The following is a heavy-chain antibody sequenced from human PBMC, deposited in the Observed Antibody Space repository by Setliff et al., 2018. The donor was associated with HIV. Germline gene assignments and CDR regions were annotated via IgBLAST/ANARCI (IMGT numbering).Heavy chain of an antibody. CDR2: IKQDGSEK. CDR3: ASPQHSTSPDYGFDL. D-gene: IGHD5-18*01. Sequence: GGSLRLSCAASGFTFSTYWMSWVRQAPGKGLEWVANIKQDGSEKNYMDSVKGRFTISRDNAKKSLFLHMSSLRAEDTAVYFCASPQHSTSPDYGFDLWGQGTMVTVS. J-gene: IGHJ3*01. V-gene: IGHV3-7*05. CDR1: GFTFSTYW.